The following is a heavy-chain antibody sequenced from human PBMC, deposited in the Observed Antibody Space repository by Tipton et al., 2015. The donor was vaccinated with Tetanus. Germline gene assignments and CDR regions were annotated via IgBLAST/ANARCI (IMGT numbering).Heavy chain of an antibody. CDR1: GFTVSSYY. V-gene: IGHV3-53*01. CDR2: ISDGGDT. CDR3: AKMAASWYLGYFDY. Sequence: SLRLSCAASGFTVSSYYMIWVRQAPGKGLEWVSTISDGGDTNYADSVKGRFTLSRDNSKNMLYLQMSSLSAEDTAVYYCAKMAASWYLGYFDYWGQGSLVTVSS. D-gene: IGHD6-13*01. J-gene: IGHJ4*02.